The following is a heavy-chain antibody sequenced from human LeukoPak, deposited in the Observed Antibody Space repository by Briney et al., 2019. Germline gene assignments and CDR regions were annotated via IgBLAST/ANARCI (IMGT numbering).Heavy chain of an antibody. V-gene: IGHV3-30*02. CDR3: AKDPNGDYIGAFDI. CDR1: GFTFSKYD. Sequence: GGSLRLSCAASGFTFSKYDMHWVRQAPGKGPEWVAFIQYDGSNKYYADSVKGRFTISRDNSKNTLYLQMNRLRAEDTAVYYCAKDPNGDYIGAFDIWGQGTMVTVSS. D-gene: IGHD4-17*01. J-gene: IGHJ3*02. CDR2: IQYDGSNK.